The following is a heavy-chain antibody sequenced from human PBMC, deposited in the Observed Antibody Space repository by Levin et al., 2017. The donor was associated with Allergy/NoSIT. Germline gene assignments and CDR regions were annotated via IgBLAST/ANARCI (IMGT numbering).Heavy chain of an antibody. D-gene: IGHD3-16*01. CDR3: ARFPLRRYFDY. V-gene: IGHV3-11*01. J-gene: IGHJ4*02. Sequence: GGSLRLSCAASGFTFSDDYMSWNRQAPGKGLEWVSYISGSGSTIYYTDSVKGRFTISRDNAKNSLFLQMNSLRADDTAVYYCARFPLRRYFDYWGQGTLVTVSS. CDR2: ISGSGSTI. CDR1: GFTFSDDY.